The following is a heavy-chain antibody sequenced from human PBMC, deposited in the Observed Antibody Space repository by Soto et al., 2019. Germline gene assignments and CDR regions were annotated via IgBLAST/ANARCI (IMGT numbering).Heavy chain of an antibody. V-gene: IGHV5-51*01. CDR3: ARFGAYTYGSLLGWFDP. CDR1: GYIFTNYW. Sequence: EVQLAQSGAEVMKPGGSLKISCKASGYIFTNYWIGWVRQMPGEGLEWMGMIYPGDSHTIYSPSFQGRVTISADKSVNTAYLQWDSLKASDTAMYYCARFGAYTYGSLLGWFDPWGQGTLVTVSS. D-gene: IGHD5-18*01. CDR2: IYPGDSHT. J-gene: IGHJ5*02.